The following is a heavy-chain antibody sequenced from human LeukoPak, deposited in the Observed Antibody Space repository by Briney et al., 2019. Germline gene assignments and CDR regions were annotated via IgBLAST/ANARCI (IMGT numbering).Heavy chain of an antibody. CDR1: GGSFSVYY. V-gene: IGHV4-34*01. CDR2: INHSGST. D-gene: IGHD3-9*01. J-gene: IGHJ4*02. CDR3: AREAVRYDILTGYSPLGYFDY. Sequence: PSETLSLTCAVYGGSFSVYYWSWIRQPPGKGLEYIGEINHSGSTNYNPSPKSRVTISADTSKNQFSLILRSVTAADTAVYYCAREAVRYDILTGYSPLGYFDYWGQGTLVTVSS.